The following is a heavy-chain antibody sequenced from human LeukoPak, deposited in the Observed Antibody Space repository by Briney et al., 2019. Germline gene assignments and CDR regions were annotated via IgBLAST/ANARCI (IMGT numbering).Heavy chain of an antibody. J-gene: IGHJ6*02. D-gene: IGHD3-22*01. Sequence: GGSLRLSCAASGFTFSNYAMHWVRQAPGKGLEWVAVISNDGSNKYYVDSVKGRFTISRDNSKNTLYLQMNSLRAEDTAVYYCARDLAVVSEYHYGMDVWGQGTPVTVSS. V-gene: IGHV3-30-3*01. CDR2: ISNDGSNK. CDR1: GFTFSNYA. CDR3: ARDLAVVSEYHYGMDV.